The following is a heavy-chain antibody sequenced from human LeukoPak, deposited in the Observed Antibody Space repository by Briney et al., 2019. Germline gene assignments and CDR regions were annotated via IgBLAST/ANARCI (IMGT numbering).Heavy chain of an antibody. CDR1: GYSISSGYY. J-gene: IGHJ4*02. D-gene: IGHD3-16*01. CDR3: AIGPMITFGGSSVSNY. V-gene: IGHV4-38-2*02. CDR2: IYHSGST. Sequence: KTSETLSLTCTVSGYSISSGYYWGWIRQPPGKGLEWIGSIYHSGSTYYNPSLKSRVTISVDTSKNQFSLKLSSVTAADTAVYYCAIGPMITFGGSSVSNYWGQGTLVTVSS.